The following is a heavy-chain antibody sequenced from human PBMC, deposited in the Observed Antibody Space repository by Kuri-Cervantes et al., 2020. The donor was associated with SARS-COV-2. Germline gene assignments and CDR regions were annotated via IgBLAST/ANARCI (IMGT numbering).Heavy chain of an antibody. CDR1: GFTFSNAW. CDR3: ARDDDSSTVWYGLDS. D-gene: IGHD4-11*01. CDR2: ISSISDNT. V-gene: IGHV3-21*04. J-gene: IGHJ4*02. Sequence: GGSLRLSCAASGFTFSNAWMSWVRQAPGKWLEWVSSISSISDNTYYADFVRGRFATTRDNSKNTLYLHMDSLRAEDTSIYYCARDDDSSTVWYGLDSWGQGTLVTVSS.